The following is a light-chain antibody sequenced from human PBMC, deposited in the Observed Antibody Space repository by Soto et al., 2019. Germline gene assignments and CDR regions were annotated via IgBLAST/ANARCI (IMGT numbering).Light chain of an antibody. Sequence: QSALTQPASVSGSPGQSITISCTGTSSDVGSYNLVSWYQQHPGKAPKLMIYEGSKRPSGISNRFSGSKSGNTASLTISGLQAEDEADYYCCSYAGSSTLLFGGGTSSPS. CDR1: SSDVGSYNL. CDR2: EGS. CDR3: CSYAGSSTLL. J-gene: IGLJ2*01. V-gene: IGLV2-23*01.